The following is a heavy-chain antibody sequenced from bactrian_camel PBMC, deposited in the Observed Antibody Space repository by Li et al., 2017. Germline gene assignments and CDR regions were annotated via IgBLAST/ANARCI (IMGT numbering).Heavy chain of an antibody. CDR3: VSGGNLYLAFDY. V-gene: IGHV3S40*01. J-gene: IGHJ6*01. Sequence: VQLVESGGGLVQPGGSLRLSCAASAFTFSSYGMSWVRQAPGKGLEWVSAMTSGGGSTYYADSVKGRFTISRDNAENTVYLQMNSLKPEDTAVYYCVSGGNLYLAFDYWGQGTQVTVS. D-gene: IGHD2*01. CDR1: AFTFSSYG. CDR2: MTSGGGST.